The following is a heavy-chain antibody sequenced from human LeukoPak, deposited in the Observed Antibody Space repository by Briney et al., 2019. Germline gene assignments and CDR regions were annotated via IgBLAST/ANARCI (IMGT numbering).Heavy chain of an antibody. CDR1: GGSISSGGYY. V-gene: IGHV4-31*03. D-gene: IGHD3-10*01. CDR2: IYYSGST. CDR3: ARAYPHYYGSGSPLTAFDI. J-gene: IGHJ3*02. Sequence: PSETLSLTCTVSGGSISSGGYYWSWIRQHPGKGLEWIGYIYYSGSTYYNPFLKSRVTISVDTSKNQFSLKLSSVTAADTAVYYCARAYPHYYGSGSPLTAFDIWGQGTMVTVSS.